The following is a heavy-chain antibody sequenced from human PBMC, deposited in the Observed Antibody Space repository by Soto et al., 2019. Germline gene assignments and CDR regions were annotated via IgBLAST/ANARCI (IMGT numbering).Heavy chain of an antibody. Sequence: SGPTLVNPTQTLTLTCTFSGFSLSTSGMCVSWIRQPPGKALEWLALIDWDDDKYYSTSLKTRLTISKDTSKNQVVLTMTNMDPVDTATYYCARMSLAAADSCYYYGMDVWGQGTSVTVSS. D-gene: IGHD6-13*01. CDR1: GFSLSTSGMC. CDR3: ARMSLAAADSCYYYGMDV. J-gene: IGHJ6*02. CDR2: IDWDDDK. V-gene: IGHV2-70*01.